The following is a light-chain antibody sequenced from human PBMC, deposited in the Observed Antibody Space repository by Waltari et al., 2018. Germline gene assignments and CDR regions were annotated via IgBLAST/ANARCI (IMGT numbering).Light chain of an antibody. CDR2: EIS. CDR1: ISNVDILRL. J-gene: IGLJ1*01. CDR3: CSFAGYGIYV. V-gene: IGLV2-23*02. Sequence: QSARTQPVSASGSPGQSIAIYCTAAISNVDILRLVPWYQHHPGRNPRLLIYEISQRPSGISNRFSGSKSGNTASLTISGLQPEDEADYFCCSFAGYGIYVFGSGTQVSVL.